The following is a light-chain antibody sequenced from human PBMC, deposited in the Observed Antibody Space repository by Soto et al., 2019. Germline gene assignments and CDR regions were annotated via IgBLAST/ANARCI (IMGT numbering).Light chain of an antibody. Sequence: EIVLTQSPATLSLSPGERATLSCRAGQSVSSYLAWYQQKPGQAPRLLIYGASSRATGIPDRFSGSGSGTDFTLTISRLEPEDFAVYYCQQYGSSPYTFGQGTKVDIK. CDR3: QQYGSSPYT. J-gene: IGKJ2*01. CDR2: GAS. V-gene: IGKV3-20*01. CDR1: QSVSSY.